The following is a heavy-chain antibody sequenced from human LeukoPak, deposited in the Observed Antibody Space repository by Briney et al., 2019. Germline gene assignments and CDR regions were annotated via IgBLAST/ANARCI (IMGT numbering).Heavy chain of an antibody. J-gene: IGHJ4*02. CDR1: GFTFSSYA. Sequence: PGGSLRLSCAASGFTFSSYAMHWVRQAPGKGLEWVAVISYDGSNKYYADSVKGRFTISRDNSKNTLYLQMNSLRVEDTAVYYCARDPLSIAAAGSYFDYWGQGTLVTVSS. V-gene: IGHV3-30-3*01. D-gene: IGHD6-13*01. CDR2: ISYDGSNK. CDR3: ARDPLSIAAAGSYFDY.